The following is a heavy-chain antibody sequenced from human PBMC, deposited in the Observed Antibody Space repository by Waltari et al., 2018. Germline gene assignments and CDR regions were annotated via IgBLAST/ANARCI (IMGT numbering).Heavy chain of an antibody. D-gene: IGHD5-12*01. CDR3: ARDSTMDIVATMGY. J-gene: IGHJ4*02. V-gene: IGHV3-21*01. Sequence: EVQLVESGGGLVKPGGSLRLSCAASGFTFSSYSMNWVRQAPGKGLEWVSSISSSSSYIYYADSVKGRFTISRDNAKNSLYLQMNSLRAEDTAVYYCARDSTMDIVATMGYWGQGTLVTVSS. CDR1: GFTFSSYS. CDR2: ISSSSSYI.